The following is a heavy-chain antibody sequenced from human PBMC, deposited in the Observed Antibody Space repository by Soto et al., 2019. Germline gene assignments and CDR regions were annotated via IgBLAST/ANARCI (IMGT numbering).Heavy chain of an antibody. J-gene: IGHJ4*02. D-gene: IGHD6-19*01. CDR1: GGTFSSYA. V-gene: IGHV1-69*01. CDR3: ARSEQWLVLGRYYFDY. CDR2: IIPIFGTA. Sequence: VKVSCKASGGTFSSYAISWVRQAPGQGLEWMGGIIPIFGTANYAQKFQGRVTITADESTSTAYMELSSLRSEDTAVYYCARSEQWLVLGRYYFDYWGQGTLVTVSS.